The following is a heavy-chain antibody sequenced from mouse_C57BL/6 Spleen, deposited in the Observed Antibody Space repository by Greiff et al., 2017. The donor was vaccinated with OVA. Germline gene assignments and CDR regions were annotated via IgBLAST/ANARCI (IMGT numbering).Heavy chain of an antibody. V-gene: IGHV1-55*01. Sequence: VQLQQPGAELVKPGASVKMSCKASGYTFTSYWITWVKQRPGQGLEWIGDIYPGSGSTNYNEKFKSKATMTVDTSSSTAYMQLSSLTSEDSAVYYCAREGHYYGSSFPWFAYWGQGTLVTVSA. CDR2: IYPGSGST. CDR3: AREGHYYGSSFPWFAY. D-gene: IGHD1-1*01. J-gene: IGHJ3*01. CDR1: GYTFTSYW.